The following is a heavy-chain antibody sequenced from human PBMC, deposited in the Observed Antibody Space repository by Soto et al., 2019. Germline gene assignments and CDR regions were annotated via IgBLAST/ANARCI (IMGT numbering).Heavy chain of an antibody. V-gene: IGHV3-74*01. D-gene: IGHD6-19*01. CDR2: INSDGTTK. CDR1: GFTFRSCW. CDR3: ARGATGWYGYDY. Sequence: EVQLVESGGGLVQPGGSLRLSCVASGFTFRSCWMHWVRQAPGKGLVWVSRINSDGTTKNYADYAKGRFTSASDNAENTLYLQMDSLTAEDTAVYYCARGATGWYGYDYWGQGTLLTVSS. J-gene: IGHJ4*02.